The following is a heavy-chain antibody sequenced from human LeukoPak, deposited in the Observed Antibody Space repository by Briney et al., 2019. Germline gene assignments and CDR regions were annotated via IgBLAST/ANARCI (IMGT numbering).Heavy chain of an antibody. D-gene: IGHD1-14*01. J-gene: IGHJ4*02. CDR1: GFGLVIKN. Sequence: GGSLRLSCVDLGFGLVIKNMSWVRQAPGKGLEWVSLIYSGGAIRYADSVKGRFTISRDSSKNTLFLQMNDLTVEDTARYYCARRPGNWGQGILVTVSS. CDR3: ARRPGN. V-gene: IGHV3-53*01. CDR2: IYSGGAI.